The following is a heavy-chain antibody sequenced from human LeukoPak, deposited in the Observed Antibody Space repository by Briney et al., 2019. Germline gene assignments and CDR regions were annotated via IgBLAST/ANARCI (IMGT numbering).Heavy chain of an antibody. J-gene: IGHJ4*02. CDR1: GYTFTSYY. Sequence: GASVKVSCKASGYTFTSYYMHWVRQAPGQRLEWMGWINAHNGDTKYSQKFQGRVAITRDTSANIVYMELSTLRFGDTAVYYCARGSTSDWPLEYWGRGILVTVSS. D-gene: IGHD2-21*02. V-gene: IGHV1-3*01. CDR2: INAHNGDT. CDR3: ARGSTSDWPLEY.